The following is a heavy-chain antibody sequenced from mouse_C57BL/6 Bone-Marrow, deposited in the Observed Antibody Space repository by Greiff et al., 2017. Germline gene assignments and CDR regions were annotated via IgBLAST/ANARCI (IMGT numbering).Heavy chain of an antibody. D-gene: IGHD2-1*01. V-gene: IGHV1-55*01. CDR3: ARGGYGKHAMDD. J-gene: IGHJ4*01. CDR2: IYPGSGST. CDR1: GYTFTSYW. Sequence: QVQLQQPGAELVKPGASVKMSCKASGYTFTSYWITWVKQRPGQGLEWIGDIYPGSGSTNYNEKFKSKATLPVDTSSSTAYMQLSSLTSEDSAVYYCARGGYGKHAMDDWGQGTSVTVSS.